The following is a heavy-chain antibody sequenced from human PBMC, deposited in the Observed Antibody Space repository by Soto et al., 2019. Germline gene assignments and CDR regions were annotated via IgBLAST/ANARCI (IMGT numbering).Heavy chain of an antibody. CDR3: AKGLFYCGDFDS. V-gene: IGHV3-7*01. CDR1: GFSFSSYW. D-gene: IGHD1-26*01. J-gene: IGHJ4*02. CDR2: IKEDGSEK. Sequence: VQLVESGGGLVQPGGSLRLSCGASGFSFSSYWMGWVRQAPGKGLEWVANIKEDGSEKYYVDSVKGRFTISRDHGKKSLYLQMNSLRAEDTAVYYCAKGLFYCGDFDSWGQGTLVTVSS.